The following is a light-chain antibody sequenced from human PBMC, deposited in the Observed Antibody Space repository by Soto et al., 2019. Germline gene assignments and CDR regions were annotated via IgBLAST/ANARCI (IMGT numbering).Light chain of an antibody. V-gene: IGLV2-14*03. J-gene: IGLJ3*02. Sequence: QSALTQPASVSGSPGQSITISCTGTSSDVGGYDHVSWYQQHPGKAPKLIIYDVTVRPSGISPRFSGSKSDNTTSLAVSGLQPEDEAEYYCSSYTDKDTLVFGGGTKVTVL. CDR3: SSYTDKDTLV. CDR2: DVT. CDR1: SSDVGGYDH.